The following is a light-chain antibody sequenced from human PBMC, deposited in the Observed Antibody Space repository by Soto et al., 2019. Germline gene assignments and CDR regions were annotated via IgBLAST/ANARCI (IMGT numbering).Light chain of an antibody. Sequence: DIQMTHSPSSLSASVGDRVTITCRASQSISSYLNWYQQKPGKAXKLLIYAASSLQSGVPSRFSGSGSGTDFTLTISSLQSEDFAVYYCQQYHIWPPWTSGQGTKVDIK. J-gene: IGKJ1*01. V-gene: IGKV1-39*01. CDR3: QQYHIWPPWT. CDR2: AAS. CDR1: QSISSY.